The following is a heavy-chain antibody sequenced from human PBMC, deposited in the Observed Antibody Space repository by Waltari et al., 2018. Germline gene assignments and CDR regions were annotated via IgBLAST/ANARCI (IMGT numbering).Heavy chain of an antibody. CDR2: IIPIFGTA. J-gene: IGHJ4*02. D-gene: IGHD3-10*01. CDR1: GGTFSSYA. Sequence: QVQLVQSGAEVKKPGSSVKVSCKASGGTFSSYAISWVRQAPGQGLEWMGGIIPIFGTANYAQKFQGRVTMTTDESTSTAYMELSSLRSEDTAVYYCAGGITMVRGVIADFDYWGQGTLVTVSS. V-gene: IGHV1-69*05. CDR3: AGGITMVRGVIADFDY.